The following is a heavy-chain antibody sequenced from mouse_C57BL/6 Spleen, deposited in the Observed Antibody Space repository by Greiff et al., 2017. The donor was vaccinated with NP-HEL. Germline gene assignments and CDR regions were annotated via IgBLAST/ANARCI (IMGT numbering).Heavy chain of an antibody. CDR3: ARGAYGSSSWFAY. D-gene: IGHD1-1*01. V-gene: IGHV1-54*01. J-gene: IGHJ3*01. CDR2: INPGSGGT. Sequence: VQLQQSGAELVRPGTSVKVSCKASGYAFTNYLIEWVKQRPGQGLEWIGVINPGSGGTNYNEKFKGKATLTADKSSSTAYMQLSSLTSEDSAVYFCARGAYGSSSWFAYWGQGTLVTVSA. CDR1: GYAFTNYL.